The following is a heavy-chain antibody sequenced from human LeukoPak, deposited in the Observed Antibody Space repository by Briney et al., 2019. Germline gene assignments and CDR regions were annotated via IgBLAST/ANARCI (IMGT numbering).Heavy chain of an antibody. Sequence: PSETLSLTCTVSGYSISSGYYWGWIRQPPGKGLEWIGSIYHSGSTYYNPSLKSRVTISVDTSKNQFSLKLSSVTAADTAVYYCARGVGGYSSSWYPAYYYYYYMDVWGKGTTVTVSS. CDR2: IYHSGST. CDR3: ARGVGGYSSSWYPAYYYYYYMDV. V-gene: IGHV4-38-2*02. J-gene: IGHJ6*03. CDR1: GYSISSGYY. D-gene: IGHD6-13*01.